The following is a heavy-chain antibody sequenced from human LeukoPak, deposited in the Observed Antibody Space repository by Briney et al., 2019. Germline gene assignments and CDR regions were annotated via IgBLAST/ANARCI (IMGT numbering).Heavy chain of an antibody. V-gene: IGHV1-18*01. J-gene: IGHJ3*02. CDR3: ARCGSSGYHDGFDM. CDR2: ISGYNGNT. Sequence: ASVKVSCKASGYTFTNYGFSWVRQAPGQGLEWMGWISGYNGNTIYAQKFQGRVTMTRDTSTSTVYMDLSSLRSEDTAVYYCARCGSSGYHDGFDMWGQGTMVTVSS. CDR1: GYTFTNYG. D-gene: IGHD3-22*01.